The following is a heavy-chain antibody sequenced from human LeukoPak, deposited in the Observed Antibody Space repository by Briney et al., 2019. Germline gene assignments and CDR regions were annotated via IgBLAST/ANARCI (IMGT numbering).Heavy chain of an antibody. V-gene: IGHV4-34*01. CDR2: INHSGST. J-gene: IGHJ4*02. CDR1: GGSFSGYY. Sequence: SETLSPTCAVYGGSFSGYYWSWIRQPPGKGLEWIGEINHSGSTNYNPSLKSRVTISVDTSKNQFSLKLSSVTAADTAVYYCARGQRGYSYGSHFDYWGQGTLVTVSS. D-gene: IGHD5-18*01. CDR3: ARGQRGYSYGSHFDY.